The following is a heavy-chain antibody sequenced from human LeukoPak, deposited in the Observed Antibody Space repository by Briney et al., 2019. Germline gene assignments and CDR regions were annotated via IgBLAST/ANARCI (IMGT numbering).Heavy chain of an antibody. J-gene: IGHJ6*02. CDR2: SRAKGDSYST. CDR1: AFHFSSYY. CDR3: AREYFYGMDV. Sequence: TAGSLSLSCAASAFHFSSYYMDWVRQAPGKGLEWVGLSRAKGDSYSTEYAASVRGRFSISRDESQNSMFLHMNSLKTEDTAVYFCAREYFYGMDVWGQGTTVTVSS. V-gene: IGHV3-72*01.